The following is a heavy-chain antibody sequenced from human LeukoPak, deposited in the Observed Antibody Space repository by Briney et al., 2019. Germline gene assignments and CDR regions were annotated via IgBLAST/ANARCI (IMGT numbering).Heavy chain of an antibody. Sequence: PSETLSLTCAVYGGSFSGYYWSWIRQPPGKGLEWIGEINHSGSTNYNPSLKSRVTISVDTSKNQFSLKLSSVTAADTAVYYCARVEGCDIVVVPAARGQGTLVTVSS. D-gene: IGHD2-2*01. V-gene: IGHV4-34*01. CDR3: ARVEGCDIVVVPAA. CDR1: GGSFSGYY. J-gene: IGHJ4*02. CDR2: INHSGST.